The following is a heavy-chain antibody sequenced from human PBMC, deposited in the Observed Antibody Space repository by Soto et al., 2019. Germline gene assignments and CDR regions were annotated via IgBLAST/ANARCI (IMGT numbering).Heavy chain of an antibody. V-gene: IGHV3-23*01. CDR2: MSGSGDDE. CDR1: GFTFSNYG. Sequence: GGSLRLSCAAAGFTFSNYGMGWVRQAPGKELEWVSVMSGSGDDEYYAASVKGRFTISRDNSKNTLYLQMNSLRAEDTAVYFCAKKVTIYAVDPADYWGQGTQVTVSS. CDR3: AKKVTIYAVDPADY. D-gene: IGHD3-3*01. J-gene: IGHJ4*02.